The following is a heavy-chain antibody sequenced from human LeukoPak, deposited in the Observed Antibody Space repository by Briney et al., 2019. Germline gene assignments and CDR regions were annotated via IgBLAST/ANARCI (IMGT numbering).Heavy chain of an antibody. V-gene: IGHV4-34*01. J-gene: IGHJ5*02. D-gene: IGHD6-19*01. CDR3: AIESLLYSSGLP. Sequence: PSESLSLTCAVYGGSFSGYYWSWIRQPPGKGLEWIGEINHSGSTNYNPSLKSRVAISVDTSKNQFSLKLSSVTAADTAVYYCAIESLLYSSGLPWGQGTLVPVSS. CDR2: INHSGST. CDR1: GGSFSGYY.